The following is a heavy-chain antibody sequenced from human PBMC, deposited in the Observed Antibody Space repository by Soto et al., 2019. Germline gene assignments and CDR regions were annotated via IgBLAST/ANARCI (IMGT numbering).Heavy chain of an antibody. CDR1: GGTIRKSSYY. Sequence: SVTLCLTCTVAGGTIRKSSYYWGWIRQPPGKGLEWFGSIFFSGSTHYNPSLKSRVTISVDTSKNQFSLKLSSVSAADTAVYYCARHPAEDAFDIWGQGTMVTVSS. CDR2: IFFSGST. CDR3: ARHPAEDAFDI. V-gene: IGHV4-39*01. J-gene: IGHJ3*02.